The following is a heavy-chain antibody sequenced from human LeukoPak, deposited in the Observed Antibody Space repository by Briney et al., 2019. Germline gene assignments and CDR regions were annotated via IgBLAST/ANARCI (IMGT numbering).Heavy chain of an antibody. J-gene: IGHJ6*02. D-gene: IGHD3-22*01. V-gene: IGHV1-18*01. CDR1: GYTFTSYG. Sequence: ASVKVSCKASGYTFTSYGISWVRQAPVQGLEWMGWISAYNGNTNYAQKLQGRVTMTTDTSTSTAYMELRSLRSDDTAVYYCAFGTYYYDSSGYQGVYYYGMDVWGQGTTVTVSS. CDR3: AFGTYYYDSSGYQGVYYYGMDV. CDR2: ISAYNGNT.